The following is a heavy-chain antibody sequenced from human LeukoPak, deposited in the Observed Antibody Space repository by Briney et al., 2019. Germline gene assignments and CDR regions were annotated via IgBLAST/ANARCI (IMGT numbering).Heavy chain of an antibody. V-gene: IGHV3-7*01. Sequence: GGSLRLSCAASGFTFSDHWMTWVRQAPGKGLEWVANIKQDGSETYYVDSVKGRFAISRDNAKNSLYLQMNSLRAEDTAAYYCARSAWLADWGQGTLVTVSS. J-gene: IGHJ4*02. CDR3: ARSAWLAD. CDR1: GFTFSDHW. CDR2: IKQDGSET. D-gene: IGHD5-12*01.